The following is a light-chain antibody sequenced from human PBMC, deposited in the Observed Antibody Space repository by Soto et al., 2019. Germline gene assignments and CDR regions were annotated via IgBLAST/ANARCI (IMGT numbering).Light chain of an antibody. CDR2: DVS. CDR3: TSNTSSSTLVV. Sequence: QSALTQPASVSGSPGQSITISCTGTSSDVGGYNYVSWDQHHPGKAPKLMIYDVSIRPSGVSNRFSASKSGNTASLTISWLQAEDEAEYDCTSNTSSSTLVVFGGGTQLSVL. J-gene: IGLJ2*01. V-gene: IGLV2-14*03. CDR1: SSDVGGYNY.